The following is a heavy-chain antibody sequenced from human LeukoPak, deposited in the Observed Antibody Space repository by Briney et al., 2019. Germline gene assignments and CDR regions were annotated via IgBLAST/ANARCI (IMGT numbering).Heavy chain of an antibody. CDR2: ISNSGGGI. CDR1: GFTFSNYA. V-gene: IGHV3-23*01. CDR3: ARELGYGMDV. J-gene: IGHJ6*02. D-gene: IGHD6-13*01. Sequence: GGSLGLSCAASGFTFSNYAMSWVRQAPGKGPEWVSGISNSGGGIIYYADSVEGRFTISRDYSKNTLYLQMNSLRAEDTAVYYCARELGYGMDVWGQGTTVTVSS.